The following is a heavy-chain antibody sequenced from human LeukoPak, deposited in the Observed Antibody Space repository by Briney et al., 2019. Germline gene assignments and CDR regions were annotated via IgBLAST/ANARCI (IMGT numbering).Heavy chain of an antibody. V-gene: IGHV3-30*02. D-gene: IGHD1-1*01. CDR2: ISFDGSAK. Sequence: GSLRLSCAASGFTFSSSDMHWVRQAPGKGLEWVSVISFDGSAKYYADSVKGRFTISRDNSKNTLYLQMTSLRAEDTAVYYCAKDRVTATGYYFDYWGQGTLVTVSS. J-gene: IGHJ4*02. CDR1: GFTFSSSD. CDR3: AKDRVTATGYYFDY.